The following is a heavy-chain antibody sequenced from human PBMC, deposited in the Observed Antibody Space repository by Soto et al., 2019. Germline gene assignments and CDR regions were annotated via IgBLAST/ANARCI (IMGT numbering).Heavy chain of an antibody. CDR2: IWYDGSNK. Sequence: GGSLRLSCAASGFTFSSYGMHWVRQAPGKGLEWVAVIWYDGSNKYYADSVKGRFTISRDNSKNTLYLQMNSLRAEDTALYYCARDPVTYSHRGAFDIWGQGTMVTVSS. CDR1: GFTFSSYG. D-gene: IGHD3-10*01. CDR3: ARDPVTYSHRGAFDI. V-gene: IGHV3-33*08. J-gene: IGHJ3*02.